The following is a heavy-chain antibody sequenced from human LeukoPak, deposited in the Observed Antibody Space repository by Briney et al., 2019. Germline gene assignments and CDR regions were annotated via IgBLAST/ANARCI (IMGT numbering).Heavy chain of an antibody. J-gene: IGHJ4*02. V-gene: IGHV1-2*02. CDR3: SAHYGPGPV. D-gene: IGHD3-10*01. CDR2: IHPNGRDT. Sequence: ASVKVSCRASGYTFIDHHILWVRQAPGQGLEWMGWIHPNGRDTQYAQKFQDRMTMTTDTSITTAYMELHSVTSDDTAVYYCSAHYGPGPVWGQGTLITASS. CDR1: GYTFIDHH.